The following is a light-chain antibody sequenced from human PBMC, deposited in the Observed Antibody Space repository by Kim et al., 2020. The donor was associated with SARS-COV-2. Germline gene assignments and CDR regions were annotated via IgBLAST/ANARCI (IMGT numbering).Light chain of an antibody. V-gene: IGKV3-20*01. CDR1: QGINKDR. Sequence: SAGERATLTCRASQGINKDRVAWYQQKAEHAHRLLFYGASSRATGIPDRFSGRGAGTDFRITINRLEPEDCAVYYCQQYSNSRTFGQGTKVDIK. CDR3: QQYSNSRT. CDR2: GAS. J-gene: IGKJ1*01.